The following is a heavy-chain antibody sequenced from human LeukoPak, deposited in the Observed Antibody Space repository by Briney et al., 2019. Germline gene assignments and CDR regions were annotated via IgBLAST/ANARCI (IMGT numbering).Heavy chain of an antibody. V-gene: IGHV1-69*13. CDR2: IITIFGTA. CDR1: GGTFSSYT. Sequence: SVKVSCKASGGTFSSYTISWVRQAPGQGLEWMGGIITIFGTANYAQKCQGRVTIIADESTSTAYMELSSLRSEDTAIYYCARSSWTGGYSYQGDWGQGTLVTVSS. CDR3: ARSSWTGGYSYQGD. J-gene: IGHJ4*02. D-gene: IGHD5-18*01.